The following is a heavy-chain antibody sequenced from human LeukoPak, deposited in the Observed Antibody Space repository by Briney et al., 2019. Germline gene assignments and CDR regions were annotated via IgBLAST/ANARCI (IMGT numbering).Heavy chain of an antibody. CDR2: IYYSGST. D-gene: IGHD3-10*01. CDR1: GGPISSGGYY. CDR3: ARGSRGLLDP. J-gene: IGHJ5*02. V-gene: IGHV4-31*03. Sequence: PSQTLSLTCTVSGGPISSGGYYWSWIRQHPGKGLEWIGYIYYSGSTYYNPSLKSRVTISVDTSKNQFSLKLSSVTAADTAVYYCARGSRGLLDPWGQGTLVTVSS.